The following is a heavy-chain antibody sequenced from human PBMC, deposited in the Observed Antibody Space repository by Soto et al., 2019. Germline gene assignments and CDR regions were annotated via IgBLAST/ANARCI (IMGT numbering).Heavy chain of an antibody. D-gene: IGHD3-22*01. Sequence: QVQLVQSGAEVKKPGASVKVSCKASGYTFTGYYMHWVRQAPGQGLEWMGWINPNSGGTNYAQKFQGWVTMTRDTSISTAYMELSRLRSDDTAVYYCARDYYDSSGYKHYHYYYGMDVWGQGTTVTVSS. CDR2: INPNSGGT. CDR3: ARDYYDSSGYKHYHYYYGMDV. V-gene: IGHV1-2*04. J-gene: IGHJ6*02. CDR1: GYTFTGYY.